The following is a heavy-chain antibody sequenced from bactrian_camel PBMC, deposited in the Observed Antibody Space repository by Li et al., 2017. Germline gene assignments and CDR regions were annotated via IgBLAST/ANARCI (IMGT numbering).Heavy chain of an antibody. J-gene: IGHJ7*01. Sequence: LRLSCAASGYTYSRDCVGWFRQAPGKALEWVSGIYVGSRSTQYAASVKGRFTISRDDTKNTVYLQMNSLKPEDTAMYYCAADMVCWAGRYDWGKGTQVTVS. V-gene: IGHV3S25*01. CDR2: IYVGSRST. CDR1: GYTYSRDC. D-gene: IGHD5*01.